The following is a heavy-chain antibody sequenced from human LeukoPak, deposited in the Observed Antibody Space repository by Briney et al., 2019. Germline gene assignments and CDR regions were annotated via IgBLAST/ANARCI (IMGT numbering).Heavy chain of an antibody. CDR1: GFTFSSYS. V-gene: IGHV3-21*01. D-gene: IGHD2-2*01. CDR2: ISSSSSYI. Sequence: GGSLRLSCAASGFTFSSYSMNWVRQAPGKGLEWVSSISSSSSYIYYADSVKGRFTIFRDNAKNSLYLQMNSLRAEDTAVYYCANYCSSTSCYEDYWGQGTLVTVSS. J-gene: IGHJ4*02. CDR3: ANYCSSTSCYEDY.